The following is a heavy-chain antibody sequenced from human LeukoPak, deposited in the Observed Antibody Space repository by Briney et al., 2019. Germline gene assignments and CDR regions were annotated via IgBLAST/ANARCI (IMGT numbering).Heavy chain of an antibody. D-gene: IGHD3-3*01. CDR2: IKQDGSEK. J-gene: IGHJ4*02. V-gene: IGHV3-7*01. Sequence: GGSLRLSCAASGFTFSNYWMGWVRQAPGKGLEWVANIKQDGSEKRYVDPVKGRFTISRDNAKNSLYLQMNSLRAEDTAVYYCAREGVLDDFWSFNDYWGQGTLVTVSS. CDR1: GFTFSNYW. CDR3: AREGVLDDFWSFNDY.